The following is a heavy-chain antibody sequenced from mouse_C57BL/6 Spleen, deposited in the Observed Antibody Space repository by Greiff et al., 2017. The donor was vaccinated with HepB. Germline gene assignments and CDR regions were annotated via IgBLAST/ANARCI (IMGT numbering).Heavy chain of an antibody. J-gene: IGHJ2*01. V-gene: IGHV1-55*01. CDR3: ARKDNWDDLDY. Sequence: VQLQQSGAELVKPGASVKMSCKASGYTFTSYWITWVKQRPGQGLEWIGDIYPGSGSTNYNEKFKSKATLTVDTSSSTAYMQLSSLTSEDSAVYYCARKDNWDDLDYWGQGTTLTVSS. CDR2: IYPGSGST. D-gene: IGHD4-1*01. CDR1: GYTFTSYW.